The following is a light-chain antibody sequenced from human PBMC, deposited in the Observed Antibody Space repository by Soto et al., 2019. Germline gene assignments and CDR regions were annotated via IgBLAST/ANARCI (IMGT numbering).Light chain of an antibody. CDR2: EVS. J-gene: IGLJ3*02. CDR1: SSDVGAYNY. CDR3: CSYAGNNALV. V-gene: IGLV2-23*02. Sequence: QSVLTQPASVSGSPGQSITISCSGTSSDVGAYNYVSWYQNHPGKPPKLMIYEVSQRPSTFFNRFSGSKSGNTASLTISGLQSDDEADYYCCSYAGNNALVFGGGTKLTVL.